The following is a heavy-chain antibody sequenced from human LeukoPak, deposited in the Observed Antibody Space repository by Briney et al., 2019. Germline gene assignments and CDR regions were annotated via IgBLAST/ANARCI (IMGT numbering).Heavy chain of an antibody. V-gene: IGHV3-7*01. Sequence: GGSLRLSCAASGFTVSSNYMSWVRQAPGKGLEWVANIKQDGSEKYYVDSVKGRFTISRDNAKNSLYLQMNSLRAEDTAVYYCARDQYSPNDFDYWGQGTLVTVSS. D-gene: IGHD6-6*01. J-gene: IGHJ4*02. CDR2: IKQDGSEK. CDR3: ARDQYSPNDFDY. CDR1: GFTVSSNY.